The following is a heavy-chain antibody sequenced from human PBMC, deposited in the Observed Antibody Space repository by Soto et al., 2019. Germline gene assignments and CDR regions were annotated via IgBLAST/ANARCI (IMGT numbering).Heavy chain of an antibody. CDR2: IIPLFRTP. V-gene: IGHV1-69*12. CDR3: ARDIDRLQLGGNYYYIMDV. CDR1: GGTFSSYA. D-gene: IGHD3-16*02. J-gene: IGHJ6*02. Sequence: QVQLVQSGAEVKEPGSSVKVSCKASGGTFSSYAISWVRQAPGQGLEWMGGIIPLFRTPDYAQKFQGRVTITADEPTSTAYMELSSLRFDDTAVYYCARDIDRLQLGGNYYYIMDVWGQWTTITVSS.